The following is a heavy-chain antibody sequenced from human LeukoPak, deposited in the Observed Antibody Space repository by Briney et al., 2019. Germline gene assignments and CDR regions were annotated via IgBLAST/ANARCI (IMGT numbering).Heavy chain of an antibody. D-gene: IGHD1-26*01. CDR1: GGSISSYY. CDR2: IYYSGST. Sequence: PSETLSLTCTVSGGSISSYYWSWIRQPPGKGLEWIGYIYYSGSTNYNPSLKSRVTISVDTSKNQFSLKLSSVTAADTAVYYCAREGGGSYENWFDPWGQGTLVTVSS. CDR3: AREGGGSYENWFDP. J-gene: IGHJ5*02. V-gene: IGHV4-59*01.